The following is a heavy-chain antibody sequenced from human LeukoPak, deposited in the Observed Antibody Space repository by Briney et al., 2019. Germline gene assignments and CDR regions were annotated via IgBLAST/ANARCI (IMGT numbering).Heavy chain of an antibody. V-gene: IGHV1-69*01. CDR3: ARDQKYNWNDAPLDY. D-gene: IGHD1-1*01. J-gene: IGHJ4*02. Sequence: SVKVSCKASGGTFSIYASSWVRQAPGQGLEWMGGIIPIFGTANYAQKFQGRVTITADESTSTAYMELSSLRSEETAVYYCARDQKYNWNDAPLDYWGQGTLVTVSS. CDR2: IIPIFGTA. CDR1: GGTFSIYA.